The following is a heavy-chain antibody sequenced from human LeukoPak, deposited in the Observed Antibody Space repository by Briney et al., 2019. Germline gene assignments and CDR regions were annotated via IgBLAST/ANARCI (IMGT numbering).Heavy chain of an antibody. D-gene: IGHD6-19*01. CDR3: ARGNGSSGFSYYGMDV. CDR1: GGTFSSYA. Sequence: ASVKVSCKASGGTFSSYAISWVRQAPGQGLERMGGIIPIFGTANYAQKFQGRVTITADESTSTAYMELSSLRSEDTAVYYCARGNGSSGFSYYGMDVWGQGTTVTVSS. J-gene: IGHJ6*02. V-gene: IGHV1-69*01. CDR2: IIPIFGTA.